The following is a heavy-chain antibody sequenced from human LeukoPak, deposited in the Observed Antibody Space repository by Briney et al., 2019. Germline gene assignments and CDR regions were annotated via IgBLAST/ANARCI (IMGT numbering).Heavy chain of an antibody. D-gene: IGHD6-13*01. CDR1: GFTFDGYA. CDR2: ISWNSGSI. CDR3: AKDGFHSSSWYGN. Sequence: PGGSLRLSCAASGFTFDGYAMHWVRQAPGKGLEWVSGISWNSGSIGYADSVKGRFTISRDNAKNSLYLQMNSLRAEDTALYYCAKDGFHSSSWYGNWGQGTLVTVSS. J-gene: IGHJ4*02. V-gene: IGHV3-9*01.